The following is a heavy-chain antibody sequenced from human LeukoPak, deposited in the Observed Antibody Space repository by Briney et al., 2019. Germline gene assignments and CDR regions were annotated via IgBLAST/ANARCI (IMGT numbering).Heavy chain of an antibody. CDR1: GGSISSYY. CDR2: IYYSGST. D-gene: IGHD3-10*01. CDR3: ARHPPTVRGVLFDY. V-gene: IGHV4-59*08. J-gene: IGHJ4*02. Sequence: SETLSLTCTVSGGSISSYYWSWIRQPPEKGLEWIGYIYYSGSTNYNSSLKSRVTISVDTSKNQFSLKLSSVTAADTAVYYCARHPPTVRGVLFDYWGQGTLVTVSS.